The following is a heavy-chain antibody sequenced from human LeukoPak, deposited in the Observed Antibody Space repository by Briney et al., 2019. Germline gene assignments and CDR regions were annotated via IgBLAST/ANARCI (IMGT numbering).Heavy chain of an antibody. J-gene: IGHJ1*01. V-gene: IGHV4-34*01. CDR3: ARGGAATGTSYFQH. Sequence: SETLSLTCAISGGSFRGCYWSWVRQPPGKGLECIGEVNHSGGTNYNPSLKSRVTISVDTSKNQFSLKLSSVTAADTAVYYCARGGAATGTSYFQHWGQGTLVTVSS. CDR1: GGSFRGCY. CDR2: VNHSGGT. D-gene: IGHD6-13*01.